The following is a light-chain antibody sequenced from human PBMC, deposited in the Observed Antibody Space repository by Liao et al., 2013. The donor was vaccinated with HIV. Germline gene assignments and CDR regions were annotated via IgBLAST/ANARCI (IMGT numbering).Light chain of an antibody. J-gene: IGLJ1*01. CDR3: QAWDSSTNYV. Sequence: SSELTQPLSVSVSPGQTASITCSGDYLGDKYASWYQHKPGQAPVLVIYQDNKRPSGISDRFSGSNSGNTATLTISGTQALDEADYYCQAWDSSTNYVFGTGTQVTVL. CDR2: QDN. CDR1: YLGDKY. V-gene: IGLV3-1*01.